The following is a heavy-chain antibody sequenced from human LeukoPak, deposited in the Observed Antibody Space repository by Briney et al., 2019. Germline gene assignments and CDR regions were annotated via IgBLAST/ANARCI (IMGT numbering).Heavy chain of an antibody. D-gene: IGHD6-19*01. J-gene: IGHJ4*02. Sequence: GGLLRLSCAASGFSFSSNSMNSVRQAPGKEKEWVSSISSSSSYIYYADSVKGRFTISRDNAKNSLYLQMNSLRAEDTAVYYCARDHGRDAVDVRVDYWGQGTLVTVSS. CDR2: ISSSSSYI. V-gene: IGHV3-21*01. CDR3: ARDHGRDAVDVRVDY. CDR1: GFSFSSNS.